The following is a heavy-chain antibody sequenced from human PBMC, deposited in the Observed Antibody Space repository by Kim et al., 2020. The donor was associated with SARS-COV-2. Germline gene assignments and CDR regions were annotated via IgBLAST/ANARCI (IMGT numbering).Heavy chain of an antibody. CDR2: IYYSGST. CDR1: GGSISSGGYY. J-gene: IGHJ4*02. Sequence: SETLSLTCTVSGGSISSGGYYWSWIRQHPGKGLEWIGYIYYSGSTYYNPSLKSRVTISVDTSKNQFSLKLSSVTAADTAVYYCARDVTRYYFDYWGQGTLVTVSS. CDR3: ARDVTRYYFDY. D-gene: IGHD2-15*01. V-gene: IGHV4-31*03.